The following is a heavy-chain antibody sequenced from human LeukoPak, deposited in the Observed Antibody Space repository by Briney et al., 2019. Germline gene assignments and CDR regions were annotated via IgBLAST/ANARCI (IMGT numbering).Heavy chain of an antibody. V-gene: IGHV4-59*01. CDR1: GGAISSYY. CDR2: IYYSGGT. CDR3: ARDGLYDSSGYYMDS. Sequence: KPSETLSPTCTVSGGAISSYYWSWIRQPPGKGLEWTGYIYYSGGTKYTPSLMSRVTISVDRAQNQFSLSLKSVTAADTAVYYCARDGLYDSSGYYMDSWGQGTLVIVSS. J-gene: IGHJ4*02. D-gene: IGHD3-22*01.